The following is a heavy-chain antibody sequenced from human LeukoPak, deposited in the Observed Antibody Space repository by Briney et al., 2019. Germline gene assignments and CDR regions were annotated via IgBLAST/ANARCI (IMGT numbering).Heavy chain of an antibody. V-gene: IGHV3-11*01. D-gene: IGHD1-26*01. J-gene: IGHJ4*02. CDR3: RLLEWELGYDY. CDR1: GFTFSDYY. CDR2: ISSSGSTI. Sequence: SLRLSCAAXGFTFSDYYMSWIRQAPGKGLEWVSYISSSGSTIYYADSVKGRFTISRDNAKNSLYLQMNSLRAEDTAVYYCRLLEWELGYDYWGQGTLVTVSS.